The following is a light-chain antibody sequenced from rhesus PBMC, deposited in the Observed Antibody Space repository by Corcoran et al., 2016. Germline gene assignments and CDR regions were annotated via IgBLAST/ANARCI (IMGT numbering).Light chain of an antibody. CDR3: LQYSSSPFT. Sequence: DIQMTQSPSSLSASVGDTVTITCRASQSIRNWLAWYQQEPWKAPKFLIYKASSLQSGVPSRVSGCGSGTDFTLTISSLQSEDFATYYCLQYSSSPFTFGPGTKLDIK. V-gene: IGKV1-22*01. CDR1: QSIRNW. J-gene: IGKJ3*01. CDR2: KAS.